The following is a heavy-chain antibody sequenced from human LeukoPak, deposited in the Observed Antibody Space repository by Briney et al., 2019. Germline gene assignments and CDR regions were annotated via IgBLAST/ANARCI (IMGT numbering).Heavy chain of an antibody. V-gene: IGHV3-23*01. CDR2: ISGSSDNT. CDR3: ARAKEVDYYGYYMDV. CDR1: GFTFSNYA. J-gene: IGHJ6*03. Sequence: GGSLRLSCEASGFTFSNYAMSWVRQAPGKGLEWVSSISGSSDNTNYADSVKGRFTISRDNSKNTLYMQMNNLRTEDTALYYCARAKEVDYYGYYMDVWGEGATVTVSS.